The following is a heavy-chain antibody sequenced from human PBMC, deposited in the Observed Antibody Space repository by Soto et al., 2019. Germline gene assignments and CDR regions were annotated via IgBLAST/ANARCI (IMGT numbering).Heavy chain of an antibody. Sequence: QVQLQQWGAGLLKPSETLSLTCAVYGGSFSGYYWSWIRQPPGKGLEWIGEINHSGSTNYNPSLKSRVTISVDTSKNQFSLQLSSVTAADTAVYYCARIAAAGTDWFDPWGQGTLVTVSS. CDR1: GGSFSGYY. CDR3: ARIAAAGTDWFDP. D-gene: IGHD6-13*01. J-gene: IGHJ5*02. V-gene: IGHV4-34*01. CDR2: INHSGST.